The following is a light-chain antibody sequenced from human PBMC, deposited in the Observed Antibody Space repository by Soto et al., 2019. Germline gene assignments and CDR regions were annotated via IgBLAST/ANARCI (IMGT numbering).Light chain of an antibody. V-gene: IGKV3D-15*02. CDR2: GAS. Sequence: IVLTQSPATLSVSPGEIATLSFRASQSVSSNLAWHQQRPGQAPRLLIYGASTRATGVPARFSGGGSGTEFTLTISRLEPEDFAVYYCQQYGSSPFTFGPGTKVDIK. CDR3: QQYGSSPFT. J-gene: IGKJ3*01. CDR1: QSVSSN.